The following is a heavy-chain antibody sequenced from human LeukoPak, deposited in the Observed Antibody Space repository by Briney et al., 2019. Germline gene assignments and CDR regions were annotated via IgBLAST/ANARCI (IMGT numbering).Heavy chain of an antibody. CDR3: AKDTGYGSGSYYNGGPDY. D-gene: IGHD3-10*01. CDR2: INPEGTTA. Sequence: PGGAQRLSCAASGFTFSTYWMLWVRQAPGKGLVWVPVINPEGTTATYADSVKGRFTISRDNSKNTLYLQMNSLRAEDTAVYYCAKDTGYGSGSYYNGGPDYWGQGTLVTVSS. J-gene: IGHJ4*02. V-gene: IGHV3-74*01. CDR1: GFTFSTYW.